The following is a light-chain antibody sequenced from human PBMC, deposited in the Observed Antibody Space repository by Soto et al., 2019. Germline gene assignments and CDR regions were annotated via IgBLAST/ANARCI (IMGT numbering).Light chain of an antibody. V-gene: IGKV3-11*02. J-gene: IGKJ4*02. CDR1: QNISTY. CDR3: QQRTNSSPLT. CDR2: GVS. Sequence: EIVLTQSPGTLSLSPGEGATLSCRASQNISTYLACYQQRPGQVPRLLIYGVSKRAPAIPPRFSGSGCGRDVTIGVSGLVTEDFATYYGQQRTNSSPLTFGEGTGVELK.